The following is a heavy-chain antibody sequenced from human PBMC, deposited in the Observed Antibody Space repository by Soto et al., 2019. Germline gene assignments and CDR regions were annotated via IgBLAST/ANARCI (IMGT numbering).Heavy chain of an antibody. Sequence: QVHLVQSGAEVKKPGASVKVSCKASGYSFSNYGISWVREAPGQGLEWMGWISTYNGDTDYPQKVQGRVTMTTDTSTSTAYLELRSLSSDDTAVYYCARDRGYYESTGYLARALDVWGQATMVTVSS. V-gene: IGHV1-18*01. CDR3: ARDRGYYESTGYLARALDV. CDR1: GYSFSNYG. D-gene: IGHD3-22*01. CDR2: ISTYNGDT. J-gene: IGHJ3*01.